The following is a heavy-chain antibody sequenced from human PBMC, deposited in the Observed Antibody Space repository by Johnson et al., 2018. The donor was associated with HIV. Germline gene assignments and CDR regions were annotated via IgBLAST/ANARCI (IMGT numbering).Heavy chain of an antibody. D-gene: IGHD4-17*01. CDR1: GFTFDDYG. Sequence: VQLVESGGGVLRPGGSLRLSCAASGFTFDDYGMNWVRQAPGKGLEWVSGINWNGGTTSYADSVKGRFTISRDNAKNSLYLQMNSLRVEDTAFYYCARDKYGVPSGRFDIWGQGTMVTVSS. CDR3: ARDKYGVPSGRFDI. V-gene: IGHV3-20*04. J-gene: IGHJ3*02. CDR2: INWNGGTT.